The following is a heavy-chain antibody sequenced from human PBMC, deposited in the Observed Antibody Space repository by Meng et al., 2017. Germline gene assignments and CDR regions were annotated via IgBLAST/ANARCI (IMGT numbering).Heavy chain of an antibody. CDR2: INRSGST. V-gene: IGHV4-34*02. CDR1: GGSFSGYY. CDR3: AREIAVAAHYYWYFDL. Sequence: QVHLQQWGAGLVKPSETLSLTCAVYGGSFSGYYWSWIRQPPGKGLEWIGEINRSGSTNYNPSLKSRVTISVDTSKNQFSLKLNSVTAADTAVYYCAREIAVAAHYYWYFDLWGRGTLVTVSS. J-gene: IGHJ2*01. D-gene: IGHD6-19*01.